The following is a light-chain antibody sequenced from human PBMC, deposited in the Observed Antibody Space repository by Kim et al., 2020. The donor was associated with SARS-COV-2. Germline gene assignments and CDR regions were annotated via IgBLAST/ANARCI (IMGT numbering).Light chain of an antibody. Sequence: VSPGQTARIPCSGDKLGQKFTAWYQQKPGQSPVVVMYQDDKRPSGIPERFSGSNSGNTATLTISGTQAMDEADYYCQAWDSDTAVFGGGTQLTVL. CDR2: QDD. J-gene: IGLJ7*01. CDR3: QAWDSDTAV. CDR1: KLGQKF. V-gene: IGLV3-1*01.